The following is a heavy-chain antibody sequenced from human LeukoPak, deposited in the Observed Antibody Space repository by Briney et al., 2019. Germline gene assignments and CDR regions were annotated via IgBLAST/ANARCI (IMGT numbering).Heavy chain of an antibody. Sequence: PSQTLSLTCTVSGGSINSSSYYWGWIRQPPGKGLEWIGSIYYSGRTYYSGSTYYNPSLKSRVTISVDTSKNQFSLKLSSVTAADTAVYYCARNTSAWSPLGETQSAPHCFDSWGQGTLVTVSS. CDR2: IYYSGRTYYSGST. J-gene: IGHJ4*02. CDR3: ARNTSAWSPLGETQSAPHCFDS. D-gene: IGHD6-19*01. V-gene: IGHV4-39*01. CDR1: GGSINSSSYY.